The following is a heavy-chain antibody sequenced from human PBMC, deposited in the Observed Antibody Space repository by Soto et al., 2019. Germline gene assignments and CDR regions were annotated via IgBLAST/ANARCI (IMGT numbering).Heavy chain of an antibody. CDR1: GGSISSSSYY. V-gene: IGHV4-39*01. CDR3: AGLNYDSSGSHLDY. J-gene: IGHJ4*02. D-gene: IGHD3-22*01. Sequence: SETLSLTCTVSGGSISSSSYYWGWIRQPPGKGLEWIGSIYYSGSTYYNPSLKSRVTISVDTSKNQFSLKLSSVTAAGTAVYYCAGLNYDSSGSHLDYWGQGTLVTVS. CDR2: IYYSGST.